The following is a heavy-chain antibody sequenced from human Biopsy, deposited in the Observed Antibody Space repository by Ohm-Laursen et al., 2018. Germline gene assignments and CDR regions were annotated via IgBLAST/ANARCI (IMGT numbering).Heavy chain of an antibody. J-gene: IGHJ4*02. CDR1: GDSLSSYF. D-gene: IGHD3-22*01. Sequence: SETLSPTCTVSGDSLSSYFWSWIRQPPGKGLEWIGFIHNSGSTDHNPSLKSRVTVSMDVSNNDFSLKLTSVTAADTAVYYCARALGGYDLSAYYIDSWGQGTLVTVSS. CDR2: IHNSGST. CDR3: ARALGGYDLSAYYIDS. V-gene: IGHV4-59*01.